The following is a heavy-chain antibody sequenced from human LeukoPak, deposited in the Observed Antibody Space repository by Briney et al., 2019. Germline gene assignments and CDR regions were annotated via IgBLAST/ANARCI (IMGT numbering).Heavy chain of an antibody. Sequence: PGRSLRLSCAASGFTFSSYAMHWVRQAPGKGLEWVAVISYDGSNKCYADSVKGRFTISRDNSKNTLYLQMNSLRAEDTAVYYCAREARAWSPFDYWGQGTLVTVSS. D-gene: IGHD2-15*01. CDR1: GFTFSSYA. CDR2: ISYDGSNK. J-gene: IGHJ4*02. CDR3: AREARAWSPFDY. V-gene: IGHV3-30-3*01.